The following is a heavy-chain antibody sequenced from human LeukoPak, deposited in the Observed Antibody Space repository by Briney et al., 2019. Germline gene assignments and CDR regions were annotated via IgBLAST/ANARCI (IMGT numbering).Heavy chain of an antibody. CDR1: GFTLSNYA. CDR3: AKRLESGNYYPTGDDY. V-gene: IGHV3-23*01. CDR2: ISASGTDT. D-gene: IGHD3-10*01. J-gene: IGHJ4*02. Sequence: PGGSLRLSCAASGFTLSNYATSWVRQAPGKGLEWVSAISASGTDTYYADSVRGRFTISRDTSKNTVYLQMNSLSDEDTAVYFCAKRLESGNYYPTGDDYWGQGTLVTVSS.